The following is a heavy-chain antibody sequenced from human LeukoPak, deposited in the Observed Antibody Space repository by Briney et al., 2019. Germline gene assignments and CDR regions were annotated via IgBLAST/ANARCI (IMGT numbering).Heavy chain of an antibody. CDR1: GYSFTSYW. Sequence: GESLKISCKGSGYSFTSYWIGWVRQMPGKGLEWMGIIYPGDSDTRYSPSFQGQVTIPADKSISTAYLQWSSLKASDTAMYYCARQGGYSGYEYYFDYWGQGTLVTVSS. J-gene: IGHJ4*02. CDR2: IYPGDSDT. V-gene: IGHV5-51*01. CDR3: ARQGGYSGYEYYFDY. D-gene: IGHD5-12*01.